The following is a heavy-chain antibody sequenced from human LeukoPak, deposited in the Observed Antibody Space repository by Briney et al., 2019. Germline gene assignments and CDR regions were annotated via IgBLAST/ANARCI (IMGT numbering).Heavy chain of an antibody. J-gene: IGHJ3*02. CDR2: INPNSGGT. V-gene: IGHV1/OR15-1*04. CDR3: ATLPAGSGSYLGAFDI. CDR1: GYIFTDYY. D-gene: IGHD3-10*01. Sequence: ASVKVSCKASGYIFTDYYMHWVRQAPGQELGWMGRINPNSGGTNYAQKLQGRVTMTTDTSTSTAYMELRSLRSDDTAVYYCATLPAGSGSYLGAFDIWGQGTMVTVSS.